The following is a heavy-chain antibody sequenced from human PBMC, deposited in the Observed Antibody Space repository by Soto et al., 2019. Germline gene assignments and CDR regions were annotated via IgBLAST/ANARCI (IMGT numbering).Heavy chain of an antibody. CDR1: GGSISSGGYY. V-gene: IGHV4-31*03. CDR2: IDYSGST. D-gene: IGHD6-13*01. J-gene: IGHJ4*02. CDR3: ARVFPYSSSWGGVFDY. Sequence: QVQLQESGPGLVKPSQTLSLTCTVSGGSISSGGYYWSWIRQHPGKGLEWIGYIDYSGSTYYNPALKSRVTISVDTSKNQFSLKLSSVTAADTAVYYCARVFPYSSSWGGVFDYWGQGTLVTVSS.